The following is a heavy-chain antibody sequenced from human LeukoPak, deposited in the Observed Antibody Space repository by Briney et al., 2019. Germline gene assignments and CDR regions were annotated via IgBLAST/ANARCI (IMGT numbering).Heavy chain of an antibody. CDR2: IYYSGST. J-gene: IGHJ5*02. CDR1: GGSISSSSYY. Sequence: SETLSLTCTVSGGSISSSSYYWGWIRQPPGKGLEWIGSIYYSGSTYYNPSLKSRVTISVDTSKNQFSLKLSSVTAADTAVYYCARQPRDCSSTSCYGDWFDPWGQGTLVTGSS. CDR3: ARQPRDCSSTSCYGDWFDP. V-gene: IGHV4-39*01. D-gene: IGHD2-2*01.